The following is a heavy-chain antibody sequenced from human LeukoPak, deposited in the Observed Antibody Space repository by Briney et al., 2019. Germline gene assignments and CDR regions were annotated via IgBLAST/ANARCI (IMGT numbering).Heavy chain of an antibody. Sequence: QAGGSLRLSCAVSGFTFSSYWMTWVRQAPGKGLEWVANIKQDGSEKYYVDSVKGRFTISRDNAKNSLYLQMDSLRAEDTAVYYCARAYSGTYRAGDFWGQGTLVTVSS. CDR2: IKQDGSEK. CDR1: GFTFSSYW. D-gene: IGHD1-26*01. J-gene: IGHJ4*02. V-gene: IGHV3-7*01. CDR3: ARAYSGTYRAGDF.